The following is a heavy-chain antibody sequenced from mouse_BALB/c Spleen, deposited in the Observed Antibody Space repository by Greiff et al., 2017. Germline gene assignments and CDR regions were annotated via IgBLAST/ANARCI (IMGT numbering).Heavy chain of an antibody. J-gene: IGHJ3*01. Sequence: DVKLVESGGGLVKPGGSLKLSCAASGFTFSSYAMSWVRQTPEKRLEWVGTISSGGGYTYYPDSVKGRFTISRDKAKNTLYLQMSSLRSEDTAMYYCASPDNDGGFAYWGQGTLVTVSA. CDR2: ISSGGGYT. D-gene: IGHD2-12*01. CDR3: ASPDNDGGFAY. V-gene: IGHV5-9-1*01. CDR1: GFTFSSYA.